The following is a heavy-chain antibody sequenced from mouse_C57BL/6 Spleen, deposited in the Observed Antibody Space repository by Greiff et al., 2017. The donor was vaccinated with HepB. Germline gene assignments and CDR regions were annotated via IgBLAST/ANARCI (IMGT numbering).Heavy chain of an antibody. CDR1: GFTFSDYY. D-gene: IGHD6-1*01. CDR2: ISNGGGST. Sequence: EVMLVESGGGLVQPGGSLKLSCAASGFTFSDYYMYWVRQTPEKRLEWVAYISNGGGSTYYPDTVKGRFTISRDNAKNTLYLQMSRLKSEDTAMYYCARHTTWYFDYWGQGTTLTVSS. V-gene: IGHV5-12*01. CDR3: ARHTTWYFDY. J-gene: IGHJ2*01.